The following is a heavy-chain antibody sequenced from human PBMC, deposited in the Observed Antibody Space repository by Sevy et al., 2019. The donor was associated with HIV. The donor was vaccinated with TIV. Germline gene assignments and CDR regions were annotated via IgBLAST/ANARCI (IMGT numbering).Heavy chain of an antibody. CDR3: AKEGHYYYDSSGYYGMDV. CDR2: IWYDGSNK. CDR1: GFTFNTFG. D-gene: IGHD3-22*01. V-gene: IGHV3-33*06. Sequence: GGSLRLSCAASGFTFNTFGMHWVRQAPGKGLEWVAEIWYDGSNKYYEESVKGRFTISRGNSEISLFLQMNSLRADDTVMYYCAKEGHYYYDSSGYYGMDVWGQGTTVTVSS. J-gene: IGHJ6*02.